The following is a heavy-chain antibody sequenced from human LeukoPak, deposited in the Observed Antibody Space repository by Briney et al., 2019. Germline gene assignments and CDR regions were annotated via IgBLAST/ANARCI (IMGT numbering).Heavy chain of an antibody. CDR3: ARDMVRGVIISPLFEY. CDR2: ISGSGGST. CDR1: GFTFSSYA. Sequence: GGSLRLSCAASGFTFSSYAMSWVRQAPGKGLEWVSAISGSGGSTYYADSVKGRFTISRDNSKNTLYLQMNSLRAEDTAVYYCARDMVRGVIISPLFEYWGQGTLVTVSS. V-gene: IGHV3-23*01. J-gene: IGHJ4*02. D-gene: IGHD3-10*01.